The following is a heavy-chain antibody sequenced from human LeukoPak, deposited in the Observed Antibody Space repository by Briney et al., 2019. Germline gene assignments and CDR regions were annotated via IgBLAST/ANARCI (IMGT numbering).Heavy chain of an antibody. J-gene: IGHJ4*02. Sequence: SVKVSCKASGGTFSSYAISWVRQAPGQGLEWMGRIIPILGIANYAQKFQGRVTITADKSTSTAYMELSSLRSEDTAVYYCARVSGGYEFDYWGQGTLVTVSS. V-gene: IGHV1-69*04. CDR2: IIPILGIA. CDR3: ARVSGGYEFDY. D-gene: IGHD5-12*01. CDR1: GGTFSSYA.